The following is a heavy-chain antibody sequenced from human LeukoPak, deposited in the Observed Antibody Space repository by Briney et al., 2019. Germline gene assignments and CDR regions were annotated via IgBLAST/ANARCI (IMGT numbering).Heavy chain of an antibody. Sequence: PGRSLRLSCAASGFTFSSYAMHWVRQAPGKGLEWVAVISYDGSNKYYADSVKGRFTISRDNAKNSLYLQMNSLRAEDTALYYCAKEDRGYSYGSYFDYWGQGTLVTVSS. J-gene: IGHJ4*02. CDR2: ISYDGSNK. D-gene: IGHD5-18*01. CDR1: GFTFSSYA. CDR3: AKEDRGYSYGSYFDY. V-gene: IGHV3-30-3*01.